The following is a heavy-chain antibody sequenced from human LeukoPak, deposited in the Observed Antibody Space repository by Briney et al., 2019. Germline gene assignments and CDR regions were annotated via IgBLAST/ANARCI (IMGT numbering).Heavy chain of an antibody. Sequence: GGSLRLSCAASGFTFDDYGMSWVRQAPGKGLEWVSGINWNGGSTGYADSVKGRFTISRDNAKNSLYLQMNSLRAEDTALYHCARGGRELPFDYWGQGTLVTVSS. D-gene: IGHD1-26*01. CDR1: GFTFDDYG. CDR2: INWNGGST. CDR3: ARGGRELPFDY. V-gene: IGHV3-20*01. J-gene: IGHJ4*02.